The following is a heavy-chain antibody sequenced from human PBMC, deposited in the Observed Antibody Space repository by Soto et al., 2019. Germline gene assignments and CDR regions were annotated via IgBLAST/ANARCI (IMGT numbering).Heavy chain of an antibody. V-gene: IGHV4-59*04. J-gene: IGHJ4*02. CDR3: ATFRGMTTATTERYFDY. CDR2: IYYSGST. D-gene: IGHD4-17*01. CDR1: GASIKSYY. Sequence: PSETLSLTCTVSGASIKSYYWNWMRQFPGQGLEWAGTIYYSGSTYYNPSLESRVIISVDTSKNQFSLKLSSVTASDAAVYYCATFRGMTTATTERYFDYWGQGTLVTVSS.